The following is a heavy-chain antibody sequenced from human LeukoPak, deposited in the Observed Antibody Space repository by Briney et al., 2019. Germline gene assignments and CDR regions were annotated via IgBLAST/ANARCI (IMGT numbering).Heavy chain of an antibody. J-gene: IGHJ4*02. D-gene: IGHD3-3*01. CDR3: ARDFRRITIFGVVTFDY. CDR2: IKQDGSEK. V-gene: IGHV3-7*01. CDR1: GITFSSYW. Sequence: GGSLRLSCAASGITFSSYWMSWVRQAPGKGLEWVANIKQDGSEKYYVDSVKGRFTISRDNAKNSLYLQMNSLRAEDTAVYYCARDFRRITIFGVVTFDYWGQGTLVTVSS.